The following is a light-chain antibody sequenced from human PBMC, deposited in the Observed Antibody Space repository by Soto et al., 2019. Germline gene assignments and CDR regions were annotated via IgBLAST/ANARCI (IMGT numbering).Light chain of an antibody. CDR3: QQLNTYLIT. CDR1: QGISGY. J-gene: IGKJ5*01. CDR2: STS. Sequence: DIQLTQSPSFLCASVGDRVTITCRASQGISGYLAWYQQKPGKVPKLLIYSTSTLQSGVPSRFSGSASGTEFTLSISGLQPEDFATYYCQQLNTYLITFGQGTRLEIK. V-gene: IGKV1-9*01.